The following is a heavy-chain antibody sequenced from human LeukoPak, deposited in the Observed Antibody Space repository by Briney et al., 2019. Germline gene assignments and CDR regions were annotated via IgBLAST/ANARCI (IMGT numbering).Heavy chain of an antibody. CDR3: ARAGPAAYYYYGMDV. D-gene: IGHD2-2*01. CDR1: GGSISSGGYS. J-gene: IGHJ6*02. Sequence: PSQTLSLTCAVSGGSISSGGYSWSWIRQPPGKGLEWTGYIYHSGSTYYNPSLKSRVTISVDRSKNQFSLKLSSVTAADTAVYYCARAGPAAYYYYGMDVWGQGTTVTVSS. V-gene: IGHV4-30-2*01. CDR2: IYHSGST.